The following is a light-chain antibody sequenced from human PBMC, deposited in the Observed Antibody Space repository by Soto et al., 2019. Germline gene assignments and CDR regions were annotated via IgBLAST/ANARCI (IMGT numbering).Light chain of an antibody. CDR3: QQFNSYPIT. V-gene: IGKV1-5*01. Sequence: DIKMTQSPSTLSASVGDRVTITCRASQSISSWLAWYQQKPGKAPKLLIYAASSLQSGVPSRFSGSGAGTEFTLTIGGLQPDDFETYYCQQFNSYPITFGQGTRLEIK. CDR1: QSISSW. CDR2: AAS. J-gene: IGKJ5*01.